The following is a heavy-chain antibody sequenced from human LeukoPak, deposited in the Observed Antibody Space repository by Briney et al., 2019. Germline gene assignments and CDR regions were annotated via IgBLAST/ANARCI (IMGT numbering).Heavy chain of an antibody. CDR3: ARVGPIDYGDSPYYFDY. V-gene: IGHV3-30-3*01. CDR1: GFTFSSYA. Sequence: PGRSLRLSCAASGFTFSSYAMHWVRQAPGKGLEWVAVISYDGSNKYYADSVKGRFTISRDNSKNTLYLQMNSLRAEDTAVYYCARVGPIDYGDSPYYFDYGGQETRVPVPS. J-gene: IGHJ4*02. CDR2: ISYDGSNK. D-gene: IGHD4-17*01.